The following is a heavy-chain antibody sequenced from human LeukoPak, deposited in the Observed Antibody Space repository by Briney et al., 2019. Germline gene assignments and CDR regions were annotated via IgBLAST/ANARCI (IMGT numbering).Heavy chain of an antibody. V-gene: IGHV3-30*18. J-gene: IGHJ6*02. D-gene: IGHD2/OR15-2a*01. CDR1: GFTFSSYS. Sequence: GGSLRLSCAASGFTFSSYSMNWVRQAPGKGLEWVAVISYDGTKKSYADSVKGRFTISRDNFKNTLYLQLDSLRPEDEAVYYCAKKGSSTRPYYYGIDVWGQGTTVTVSS. CDR2: ISYDGTKK. CDR3: AKKGSSTRPYYYGIDV.